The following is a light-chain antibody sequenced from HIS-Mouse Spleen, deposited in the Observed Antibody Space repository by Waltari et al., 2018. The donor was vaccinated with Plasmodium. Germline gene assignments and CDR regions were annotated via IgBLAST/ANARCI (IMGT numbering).Light chain of an antibody. CDR1: QGISSY. Sequence: AIWLPQSPSLLSASTGDRVTISCRMSQGISSYLAWYQQKPVKAPVLLIYAASILQSGAPLRFSGSGAGTDSNLTISCLQSEDFAAYYCEQYYSVPYTFGQGTKLEIK. CDR2: AAS. V-gene: IGKV1D-8*02. CDR3: EQYYSVPYT. J-gene: IGKJ2*01.